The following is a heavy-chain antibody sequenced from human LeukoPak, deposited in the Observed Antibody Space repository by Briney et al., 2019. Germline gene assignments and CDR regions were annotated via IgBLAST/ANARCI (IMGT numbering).Heavy chain of an antibody. D-gene: IGHD3-22*01. CDR2: IIPIFGTA. J-gene: IGHJ4*02. Sequence: SVKVSCKASGYTFTGYYMHWVRQAPGQGLEWMGGIIPIFGTANYAQKFQGRVTITTDESTSTAYMELSSLRSEDTAVYYCARGEGYYDSSSYFDYWGQGTLVTVSS. V-gene: IGHV1-69*05. CDR3: ARGEGYYDSSSYFDY. CDR1: GYTFTGYY.